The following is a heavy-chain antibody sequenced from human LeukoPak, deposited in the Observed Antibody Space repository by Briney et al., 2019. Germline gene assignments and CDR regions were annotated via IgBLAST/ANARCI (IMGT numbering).Heavy chain of an antibody. CDR2: ISYDGSNK. V-gene: IGHV3-30*18. CDR3: AKDRDYDSSGLPLY. J-gene: IGHJ4*02. Sequence: GGSLRLSCAASGFTFSSYGMHWVRQAPGKGLEWVAVISYDGSNKYYADSVKGRFTISRDNSKNTLYLQMNSLRAEDTAVYYCAKDRDYDSSGLPLYWGQGTLVTVSS. CDR1: GFTFSSYG. D-gene: IGHD3-22*01.